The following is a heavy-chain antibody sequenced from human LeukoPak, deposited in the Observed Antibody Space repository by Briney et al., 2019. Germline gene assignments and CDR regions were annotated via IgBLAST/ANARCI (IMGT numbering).Heavy chain of an antibody. J-gene: IGHJ6*02. CDR1: GFTFSTYT. D-gene: IGHD5-18*01. CDR3: ARERRNTPMDV. V-gene: IGHV3-21*01. Sequence: GGSLRLSCEASGFTFSTYTMNWVRNAPGKGLEWVSFISPSSSSIYYADSVKGRFTISRDNAKNSLYLQMNRLRAEDTALYYCARERRNTPMDVWGQGTTVTVSS. CDR2: ISPSSSSI.